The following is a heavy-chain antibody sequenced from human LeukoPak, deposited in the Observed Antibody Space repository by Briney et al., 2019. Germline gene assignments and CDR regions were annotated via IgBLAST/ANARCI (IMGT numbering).Heavy chain of an antibody. CDR2: ISGSGGST. CDR3: ARDRRDSSWEFDY. D-gene: IGHD6-13*01. Sequence: GGSLRLSCAASGFTFSSYAMSWVRQAPGKGLEWVSAISGSGGSTYYADSVKGRFTISRDNSKNTLYLQMNSLRAEDTAVYYCARDRRDSSWEFDYWGQGTLVTVSS. J-gene: IGHJ4*02. V-gene: IGHV3-23*01. CDR1: GFTFSSYA.